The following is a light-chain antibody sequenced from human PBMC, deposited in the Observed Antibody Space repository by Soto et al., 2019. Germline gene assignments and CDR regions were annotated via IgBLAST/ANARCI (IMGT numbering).Light chain of an antibody. Sequence: QSALTQPASVSGSPGQSITISCTGTSSDVGGYNYVSWYQHQPGKAPKLIIYDVSNRPSGVSIRFSASKSDNTASLTISGLQPEDEADYHCSSYTTSNTRQIVFGTGTQLTVL. CDR3: SSYTTSNTRQIV. CDR2: DVS. J-gene: IGLJ7*01. CDR1: SSDVGGYNY. V-gene: IGLV2-14*03.